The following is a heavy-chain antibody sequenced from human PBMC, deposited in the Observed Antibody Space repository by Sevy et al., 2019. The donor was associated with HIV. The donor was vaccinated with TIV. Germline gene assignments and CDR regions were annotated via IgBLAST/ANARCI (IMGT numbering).Heavy chain of an antibody. J-gene: IGHJ4*02. D-gene: IGHD6-13*01. CDR1: RFTFSTYA. V-gene: IGHV3-74*01. Sequence: GGSLRLSCAASRFTFSTYAMHWVRQVPGDGLVWVSRLKSVESSTTYADSVKGRFTVSRDNAKNTVYLQMNSLRAEDTGVYYCAREASSWYGVDYWGQGTLVTVSS. CDR2: LKSVESST. CDR3: AREASSWYGVDY.